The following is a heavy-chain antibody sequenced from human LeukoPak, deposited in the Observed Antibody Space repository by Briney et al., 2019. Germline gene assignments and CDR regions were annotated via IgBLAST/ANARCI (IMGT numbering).Heavy chain of an antibody. V-gene: IGHV3-74*01. CDR3: ARDLGWYYGMDV. CDR1: GFTFSSYW. Sequence: GGSLRLSWAASGFTFSSYWMHWVRQAPGEGLVWVARITGDGSSTSHADSVEGRFTISRDNAKNSLYLQMNSLRAEDTAVYYCARDLGWYYGMDVWGQGTTVTVSS. CDR2: ITGDGSST. J-gene: IGHJ6*02. D-gene: IGHD4-23*01.